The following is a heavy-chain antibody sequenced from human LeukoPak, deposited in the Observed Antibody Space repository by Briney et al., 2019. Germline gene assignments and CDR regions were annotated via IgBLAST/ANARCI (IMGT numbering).Heavy chain of an antibody. CDR2: ISYDGSNK. CDR1: GFTFSSYA. Sequence: GGSLRLSCAASGFTFSSYAMHWVRQAPGKGLEWVAVISYDGSNKYYADSVKGRFTISRDNSKNTLYLQMNSLRAEDTAVYYCARDHRNCSGRSCYIPYYFDYWGQGTLVTVSS. D-gene: IGHD2-15*01. V-gene: IGHV3-30-3*01. J-gene: IGHJ4*02. CDR3: ARDHRNCSGRSCYIPYYFDY.